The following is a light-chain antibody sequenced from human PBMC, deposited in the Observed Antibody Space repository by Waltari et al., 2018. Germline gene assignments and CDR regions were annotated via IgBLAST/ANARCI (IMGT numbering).Light chain of an antibody. J-gene: IGKJ4*01. CDR2: DAS. CDR1: QCVSSY. V-gene: IGKV3-11*01. Sequence: EIVLTQSPATLSLSPGERATPSCRASQCVSSYLAWYQEKSGQAPRLPIYDASNRATGIPARFSGVGSGTDFTLTISSLEPEDFAVYYCQQRSDWLLTFGGGTKVEIK. CDR3: QQRSDWLLT.